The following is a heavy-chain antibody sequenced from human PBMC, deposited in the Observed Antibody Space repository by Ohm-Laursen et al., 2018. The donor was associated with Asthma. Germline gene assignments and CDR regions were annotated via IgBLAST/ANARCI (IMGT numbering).Heavy chain of an antibody. CDR2: ISGSGDST. CDR3: AKAYGEAFDI. Sequence: SLRLSCSASGFTFSSYSMNWVRQAPGKGLEWVSTISGSGDSTYYADSVKGRFTISRDNSKNTLYLQMNSLRAEDTAVYYCAKAYGEAFDIWGQGTMVTVSS. J-gene: IGHJ3*02. CDR1: GFTFSSYS. D-gene: IGHD4-17*01. V-gene: IGHV3-23*01.